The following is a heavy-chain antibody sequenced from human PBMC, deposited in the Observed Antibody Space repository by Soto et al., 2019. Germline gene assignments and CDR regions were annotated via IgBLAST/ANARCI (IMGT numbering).Heavy chain of an antibody. D-gene: IGHD3-16*01. CDR2: ISAYNGHT. V-gene: IGHV1-18*01. Sequence: QVQLVHSGAEVKKPGASVKVSCKASGYTFTSYGISWVRQAPGQGFEWMGWISAYNGHTNYVQKLQGRVTITTYTSRSTAYMDLKSLRSDDTGVYYCVSDNTRQYDDRAHYYFDIWGQGTMVTVCS. CDR1: GYTFTSYG. J-gene: IGHJ3*02. CDR3: VSDNTRQYDDRAHYYFDI.